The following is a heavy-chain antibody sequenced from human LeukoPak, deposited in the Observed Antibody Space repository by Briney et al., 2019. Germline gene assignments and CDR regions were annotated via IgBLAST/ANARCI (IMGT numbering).Heavy chain of an antibody. CDR3: ARDVAVTMVRGVIHAFDI. V-gene: IGHV4-59*01. D-gene: IGHD3-10*01. CDR1: GGSISSYY. J-gene: IGHJ3*02. CDR2: IYYSGST. Sequence: ETLSLTCTVSGGSISSYYWSWIRQPPGKGLEWIGYIYYSGSTNYNPSLKSRVTISVDTSKNQFSLKLSSVTAADTAVYYCARDVAVTMVRGVIHAFDIWGQGTMVTVSS.